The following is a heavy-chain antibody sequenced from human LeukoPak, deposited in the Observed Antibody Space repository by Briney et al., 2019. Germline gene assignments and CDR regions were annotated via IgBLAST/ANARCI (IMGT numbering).Heavy chain of an antibody. CDR3: ARDPPVGGWYYFDY. J-gene: IGHJ4*02. D-gene: IGHD6-19*01. Sequence: ASVKVSCKASGYTFTSYGISWVRQAPGQGLEWMGWISAYNGNTNYAQKFQGRVTMTRDTSTSTVYMELSSLRSEDTAVYYCARDPPVGGWYYFDYWGQGTLVTVSS. V-gene: IGHV1-18*01. CDR1: GYTFTSYG. CDR2: ISAYNGNT.